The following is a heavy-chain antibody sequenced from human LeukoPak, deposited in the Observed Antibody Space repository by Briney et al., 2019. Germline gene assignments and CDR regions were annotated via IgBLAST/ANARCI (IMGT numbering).Heavy chain of an antibody. CDR3: AKTQGFFDH. J-gene: IGHJ4*02. Sequence: GGSLRLSCAASGFTFSNNGMTWVRQAPGKGMEWVTDISDGGDTTYDAGSVKGRFTVSRDNSKNILYLQMNSLRAEDTAIYYCAKTQGFFDHWGQGSLVTVSS. CDR1: GFTFSNNG. CDR2: ISDGGDTT. V-gene: IGHV3-23*01.